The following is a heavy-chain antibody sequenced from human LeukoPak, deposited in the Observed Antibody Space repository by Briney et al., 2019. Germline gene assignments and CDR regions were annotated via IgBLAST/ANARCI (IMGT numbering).Heavy chain of an antibody. Sequence: ASVKVSCKASGYTFTGYYMHWVRQAPGQGLEWMGWINPNSGGTNYAQKFQGRVTMTRDTSISTAYMELSRLRSDDTAVHYCAREGYCSGGSCYNFDYWGQGTLVTVSS. J-gene: IGHJ4*02. D-gene: IGHD2-15*01. V-gene: IGHV1-2*02. CDR2: INPNSGGT. CDR1: GYTFTGYY. CDR3: AREGYCSGGSCYNFDY.